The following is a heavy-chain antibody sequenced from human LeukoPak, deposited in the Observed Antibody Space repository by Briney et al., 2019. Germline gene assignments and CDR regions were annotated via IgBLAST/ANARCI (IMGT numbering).Heavy chain of an antibody. CDR2: IRSDGSNK. J-gene: IGHJ4*02. V-gene: IGHV3-30*02. CDR3: AKAPVTTCRGAFCYPFDY. D-gene: IGHD2-15*01. CDR1: GFTFSSYG. Sequence: GGSLRLSCAASGFTFSSYGMHWVRQAPGKGLEWVAFIRSDGSNKYYADSVKGRFTISRDNSKNTLYLQMNSLRAEDTAVYYCAKAPVTTCRGAFCYPFDYWGLGTLVTVSS.